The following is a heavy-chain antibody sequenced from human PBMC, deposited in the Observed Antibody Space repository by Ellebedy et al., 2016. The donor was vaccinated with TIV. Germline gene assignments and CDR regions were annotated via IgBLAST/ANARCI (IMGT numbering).Heavy chain of an antibody. Sequence: SETLSLXCTVSGGSISSYYCSWIRQLPGKGLEWIGYIYYSGSTNYNPSPKSRVTISVDTSKNQFSLKLSSVTAADTAVYYCARHYCSSTSCYYVYYFDYWGQGTLVTVSS. D-gene: IGHD2-2*01. J-gene: IGHJ4*02. V-gene: IGHV4-59*13. CDR1: GGSISSYY. CDR2: IYYSGST. CDR3: ARHYCSSTSCYYVYYFDY.